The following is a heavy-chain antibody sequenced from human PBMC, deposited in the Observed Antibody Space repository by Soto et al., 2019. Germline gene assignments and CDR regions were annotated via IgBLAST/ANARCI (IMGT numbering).Heavy chain of an antibody. CDR3: AKGAGGG. V-gene: IGHV3-23*01. CDR2: ISGSGTNT. Sequence: EVQLLESGGDLVQPGGSLRLSCAASGFTFSSYAMSWVRQAAGKGLEWVSAISGSGTNTYYADSVKGRFTISRDNSKNTVSLQRNSLRAEDTAVYYCAKGAGGGWGQGTTVTVSS. J-gene: IGHJ6*02. D-gene: IGHD3-10*01. CDR1: GFTFSSYA.